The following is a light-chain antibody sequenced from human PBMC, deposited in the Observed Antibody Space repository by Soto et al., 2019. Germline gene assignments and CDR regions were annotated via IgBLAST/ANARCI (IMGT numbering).Light chain of an antibody. CDR3: SSYTSSSTPYV. CDR2: EVS. Sequence: QSVLTQPASVSGSPGQSITISCTGTSSDVGGYNYVSWYQQQPGKAPKLMIYEVSNRPSGVSNRFSGSKSGNTASLTISGLQAEDEADYYCSSYTSSSTPYVFGTGTKLTVL. V-gene: IGLV2-14*01. CDR1: SSDVGGYNY. J-gene: IGLJ1*01.